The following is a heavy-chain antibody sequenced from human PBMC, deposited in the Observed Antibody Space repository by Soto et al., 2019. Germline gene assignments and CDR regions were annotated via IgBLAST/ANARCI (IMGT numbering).Heavy chain of an antibody. D-gene: IGHD1-7*01. J-gene: IGHJ3*02. CDR1: GYTFTSYY. Sequence: QVQLVQSGAEVKKPGASVKVSCKASGYTFTSYYMHWVRQAPGQGLEWMGIINPSGGSTSYAQKFQGRVTMTRDTSTNTVYMELSSLRSEDTAVYYCAIPGTTSEEAFDIWGQGTMVTVSS. CDR3: AIPGTTSEEAFDI. V-gene: IGHV1-46*03. CDR2: INPSGGST.